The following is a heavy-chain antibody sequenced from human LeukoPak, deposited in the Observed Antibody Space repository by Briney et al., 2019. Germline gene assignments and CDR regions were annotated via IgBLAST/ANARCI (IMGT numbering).Heavy chain of an antibody. CDR2: INWNGGST. Sequence: GGSLGLSCAASGFTFDDYGMSWVRQAPGKGLEWVSGINWNGGSTGYADSVKGRFTISRDNAKNSLYLQMNSLRAEDTALYYCARVFGYDSSGWFDYRGQGTLVTVSS. J-gene: IGHJ4*02. CDR3: ARVFGYDSSGWFDY. V-gene: IGHV3-20*04. D-gene: IGHD3-22*01. CDR1: GFTFDDYG.